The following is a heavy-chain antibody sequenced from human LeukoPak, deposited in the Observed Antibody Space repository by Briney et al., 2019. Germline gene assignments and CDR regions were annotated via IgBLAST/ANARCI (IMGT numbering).Heavy chain of an antibody. CDR3: ARNILFAFDI. CDR2: IYNDGST. CDR1: GFSFDDYP. J-gene: IGHJ3*02. V-gene: IGHV3-53*01. Sequence: GVSLRLSCAASGFSFDDYPMHWVRQAPGKGLEWVSIIYNDGSTYYADSMKGRFTISRDNSKNTLYLQVNSLRAEDTAMYYCARNILFAFDIWGQGTMVTVSS.